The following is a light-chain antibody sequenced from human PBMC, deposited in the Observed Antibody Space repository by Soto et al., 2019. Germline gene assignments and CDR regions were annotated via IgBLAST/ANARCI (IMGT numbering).Light chain of an antibody. J-gene: IGKJ4*01. CDR1: QGISTW. V-gene: IGKV1-12*01. CDR3: QQANSLPLT. CDR2: SAS. Sequence: DIQMTQSPSSVSASVGDRVTITCRASQGISTWLAWYQQKPGKAPNLLIYSASSLHSGVPSRFSGSGSGTDFTLTVSSLRPEDSATYYCQQANSLPLTFGGGTKVEIK.